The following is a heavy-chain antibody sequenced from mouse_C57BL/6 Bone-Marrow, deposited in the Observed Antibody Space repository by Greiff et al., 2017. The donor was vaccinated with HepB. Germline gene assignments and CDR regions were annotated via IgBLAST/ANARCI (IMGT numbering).Heavy chain of an antibody. CDR3: VTTVVSYFDY. J-gene: IGHJ2*01. CDR2: IRSKSNNYAT. CDR1: GFSFNTYA. Sequence: EVNVVESGGGLVQPKGSLKLSCAASGFSFNTYAMNWVRQAPGKGLEWVARIRSKSNNYATYYADSVKDRFTISRDDSESMLYLQMNNLKTEDTAMYYCVTTVVSYFDYWGQGTTLTVSS. V-gene: IGHV10-1*01. D-gene: IGHD1-1*01.